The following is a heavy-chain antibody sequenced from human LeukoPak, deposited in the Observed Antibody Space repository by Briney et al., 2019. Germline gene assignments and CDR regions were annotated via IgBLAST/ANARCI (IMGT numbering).Heavy chain of an antibody. J-gene: IGHJ4*02. CDR3: ARDTSGGKVVDY. D-gene: IGHD4-23*01. Sequence: ASVKVSCKASGYTFTGYYMHWARQAPGQGLEWMGWINPNSGGTNYAQKFQGRVTMTRDTSISTAYMELSRLRSDDTAVYYCARDTSGGKVVDYWGQGTLVTVSS. CDR2: INPNSGGT. CDR1: GYTFTGYY. V-gene: IGHV1-2*02.